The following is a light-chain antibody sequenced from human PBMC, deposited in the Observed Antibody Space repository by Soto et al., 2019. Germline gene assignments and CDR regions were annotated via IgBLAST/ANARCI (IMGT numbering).Light chain of an antibody. Sequence: DIQMTQSPSTLSASLRDGVAITFRASQSISSWVAWYQQKPGKAPKLLIYDASSLESGVPSWFSGSGSGTYFIFTISSLQPEDFATYYCQQDNPPSRTFGQGTKVDIK. V-gene: IGKV1-5*01. CDR3: QQDNPPSRT. CDR2: DAS. CDR1: QSISSW. J-gene: IGKJ1*01.